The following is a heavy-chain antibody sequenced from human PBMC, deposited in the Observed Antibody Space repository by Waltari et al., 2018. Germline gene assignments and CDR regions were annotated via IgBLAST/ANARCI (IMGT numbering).Heavy chain of an antibody. Sequence: QVQLQESGPGLVKPSQTLSLTCTVSGGSISTGRYYWNWIRQPAGKGLEWIGRIYTSGGTNSNPSLNSRVTISVDTSKNQFSLKLTSVTAADTAVYYCARETYGITGTATYDHWGQGTLVTVSS. J-gene: IGHJ4*02. V-gene: IGHV4-61*02. CDR3: ARETYGITGTATYDH. CDR2: IYTSGGT. CDR1: GGSISTGRYY. D-gene: IGHD1-20*01.